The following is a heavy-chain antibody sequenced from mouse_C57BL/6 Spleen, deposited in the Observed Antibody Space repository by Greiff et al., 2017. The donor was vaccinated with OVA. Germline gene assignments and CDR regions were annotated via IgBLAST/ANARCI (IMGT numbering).Heavy chain of an antibody. CDR3: ARRDPYDYVWFAY. J-gene: IGHJ3*01. CDR2: IDPSDSYT. V-gene: IGHV1-69*01. CDR1: GYTFTSYW. Sequence: QVQLQQPGAELVMPGASVKLSCKASGYTFTSYWMHWVKQRPGQGLEWIGEIDPSDSYTNYNQKFKGKSTLTVDKSSSTAYMQLSSLTSEDSAVYYCARRDPYDYVWFAYWGQGTLVTVSA. D-gene: IGHD2-4*01.